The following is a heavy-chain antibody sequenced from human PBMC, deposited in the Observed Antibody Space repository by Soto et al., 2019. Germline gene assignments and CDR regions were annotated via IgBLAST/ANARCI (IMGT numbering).Heavy chain of an antibody. D-gene: IGHD5-12*01. CDR2: ISYDGSNK. V-gene: IGHV3-30-3*01. J-gene: IGHJ6*02. Sequence: GSLRLSCAASGXTLSSHAMHWVRQAPGKGLELGAVISYDGSNKYSADSVQGRFTISRDNSKKTLYLQMNRLRGEDTAVYYCPRDGGPREMATIARGYFLYGMDVWGQGTTGTVSS. CDR3: PRDGGPREMATIARGYFLYGMDV. CDR1: GXTLSSHA.